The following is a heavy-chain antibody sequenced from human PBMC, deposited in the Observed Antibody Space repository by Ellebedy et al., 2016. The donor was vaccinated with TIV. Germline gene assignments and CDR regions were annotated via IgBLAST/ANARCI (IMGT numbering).Heavy chain of an antibody. J-gene: IGHJ6*02. D-gene: IGHD1-1*01. CDR3: GRGSTGNYYAMDV. Sequence: GESLKISXVGSGFRFSGYGMHWVRQAPGKGLEWVSFVWYDGSQTDCADSVKGRFTTSRDNSRSTLSLQMNSLRADDTAVYYCGRGSTGNYYAMDVWGQGTTVTVSS. V-gene: IGHV3-33*01. CDR2: VWYDGSQT. CDR1: GFRFSGYG.